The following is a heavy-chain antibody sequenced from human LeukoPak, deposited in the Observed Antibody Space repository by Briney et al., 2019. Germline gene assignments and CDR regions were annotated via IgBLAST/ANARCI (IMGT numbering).Heavy chain of an antibody. CDR3: TTLSWFDP. D-gene: IGHD2/OR15-2a*01. V-gene: IGHV1-24*01. CDR1: GYTLTEFS. CDR2: FDPEDGER. Sequence: ASVKVSCNVSGYTLTEFSMHWVRQAPGKGPEWMGGFDPEDGERLYAQKFQGRVTMTEDRSTGTAYMELSSLRSEDTAVYYCTTLSWFDPWGQGTLVTVSS. J-gene: IGHJ5*02.